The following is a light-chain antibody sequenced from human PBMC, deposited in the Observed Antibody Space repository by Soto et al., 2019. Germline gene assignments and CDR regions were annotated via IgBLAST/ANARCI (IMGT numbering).Light chain of an antibody. CDR1: QRVSTF. CDR2: EAS. Sequence: EIVLTQSPGTLSLSPGDRATLSCRASQRVSTFLAWYQQRPGQAPRLLISEASNRATGIPARFSGSGSGTDCTLTISSLEPEDFAVYYCQQSHNWPRTFGQGTKVDIK. J-gene: IGKJ1*01. CDR3: QQSHNWPRT. V-gene: IGKV3-11*01.